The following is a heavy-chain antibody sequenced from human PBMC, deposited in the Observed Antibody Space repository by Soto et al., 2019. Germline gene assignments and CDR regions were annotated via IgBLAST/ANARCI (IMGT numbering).Heavy chain of an antibody. V-gene: IGHV3-23*01. Sequence: GSLRLSCAASGFTFTDYALTWVRQTPRKGLEWVSSINGRGGGTYYADSVKGRFTISRDNSKNLVFLQMNSLGVEDAAIYYCTKNPRPICGGDCYAEYWGQGTLVTVSS. CDR3: TKNPRPICGGDCYAEY. D-gene: IGHD2-21*02. J-gene: IGHJ4*02. CDR1: GFTFTDYA. CDR2: INGRGGGT.